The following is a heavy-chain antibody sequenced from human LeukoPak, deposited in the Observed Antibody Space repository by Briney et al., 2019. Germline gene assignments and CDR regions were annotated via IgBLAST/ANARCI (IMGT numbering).Heavy chain of an antibody. CDR3: ARSSWFAEFSFDY. J-gene: IGHJ4*02. CDR2: IYYSGST. Sequence: SETLSLTCTVSGGSISSSSYYWGWIRQPPGKGLEWIGYIYYSGSTNYNPSLKSRVTISVDTSKNQFSLKLSSVTAADTAVYYCARSSWFAEFSFDYWGQGTLVTVSS. D-gene: IGHD3-10*01. CDR1: GGSISSSSYY. V-gene: IGHV4-61*05.